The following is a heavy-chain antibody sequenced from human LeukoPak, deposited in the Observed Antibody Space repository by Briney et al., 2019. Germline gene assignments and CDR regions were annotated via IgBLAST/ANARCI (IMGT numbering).Heavy chain of an antibody. J-gene: IGHJ6*03. V-gene: IGHV3-9*01. CDR3: AKDGRFSGSPYFYYMDV. D-gene: IGHD1-26*01. Sequence: PWGSLRLSCVASGFTFGDYPMHWARQVPGKGLEWVSGINWNGGSIGYADSVKGRFTISRDNAKNSLYLQMNSLRAEDTALYYCAKDGRFSGSPYFYYMDVWGKGTTITVS. CDR1: GFTFGDYP. CDR2: INWNGGSI.